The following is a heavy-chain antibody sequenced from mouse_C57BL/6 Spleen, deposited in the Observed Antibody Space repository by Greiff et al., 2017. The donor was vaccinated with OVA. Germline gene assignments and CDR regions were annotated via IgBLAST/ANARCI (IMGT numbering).Heavy chain of an antibody. CDR1: GYTFTSYW. J-gene: IGHJ4*01. D-gene: IGHD2-3*01. CDR2: IDPSDSYT. Sequence: QVQLQQPGAELVMPGASVKLSCKASGYTFTSYWMHWVKQRPGQGLEWIGEIDPSDSYTNYNQKFKGKSTLTVDKSSSTAYMQLSSLTSEDSAVYYGARCPSSMVRDAMDYWGQGTSVTVSS. CDR3: ARCPSSMVRDAMDY. V-gene: IGHV1-69*01.